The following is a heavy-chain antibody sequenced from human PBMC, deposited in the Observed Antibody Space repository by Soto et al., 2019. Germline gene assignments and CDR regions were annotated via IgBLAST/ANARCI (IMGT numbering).Heavy chain of an antibody. CDR2: IYYSGST. Sequence: SETLSLTCTVSGGSISSGGYYWSWIRQHPGKGLEWIGYIYYSGSTYYNPSLKSRVTISVDTSKNQFSLKLSSVTAADTGIYYCTTDSYSSIVTVRFDYWGHGTLVTVSS. CDR1: GGSISSGGYY. D-gene: IGHD1-26*01. J-gene: IGHJ4*01. V-gene: IGHV4-31*03. CDR3: TTDSYSSIVTVRFDY.